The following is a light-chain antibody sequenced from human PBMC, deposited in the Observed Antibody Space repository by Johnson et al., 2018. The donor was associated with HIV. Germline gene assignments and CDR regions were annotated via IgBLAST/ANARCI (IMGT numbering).Light chain of an antibody. V-gene: IGLV1-51*01. J-gene: IGLJ1*01. Sequence: QSVLTQPPSVSAAPGQKVTISCSGSSSNIGNSYVSWYQQLPGTAPKLLIYDNNKRPSEIPDRFSGSKSGTSATLGITGLQTGDETDYYCGTWDSSLSAGRVFGTGTKGTVL. CDR1: SSNIGNSY. CDR2: DNN. CDR3: GTWDSSLSAGRV.